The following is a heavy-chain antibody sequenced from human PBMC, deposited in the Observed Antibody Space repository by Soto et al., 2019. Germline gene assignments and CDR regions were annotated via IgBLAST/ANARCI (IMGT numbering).Heavy chain of an antibody. CDR1: GGTFKTYT. CDR2: IIPMYDSA. V-gene: IGHV1-69*06. CDR3: ATWRTYSGSYCFDY. J-gene: IGHJ4*02. D-gene: IGHD1-26*01. Sequence: QVQLVQSGAELKKPGSSVNVSCAASGGTFKTYTINWVRQAPGQGLEWIGQIIPMYDSANYAQRFQGRVTISADKSTNIADMELSGLRSEDTALYYCATWRTYSGSYCFDYWGQGTMVSVS.